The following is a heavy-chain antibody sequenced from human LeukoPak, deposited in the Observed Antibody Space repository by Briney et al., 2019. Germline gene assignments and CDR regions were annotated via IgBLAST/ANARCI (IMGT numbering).Heavy chain of an antibody. CDR2: LSYTGKA. CDR1: GDSVSNFH. D-gene: IGHD2/OR15-2a*01. J-gene: IGHJ4*02. Sequence: PSETLSHTCVVSGDSVSNFHWNWLRQVPGKGLEWIACLSYTGKADYNPSLASRVTISLDTSKNQGFSLKLKSVTAADTAVYYCSEGYFEPFDHWGQGILVTVSS. CDR3: SEGYFEPFDH. V-gene: IGHV4-59*02.